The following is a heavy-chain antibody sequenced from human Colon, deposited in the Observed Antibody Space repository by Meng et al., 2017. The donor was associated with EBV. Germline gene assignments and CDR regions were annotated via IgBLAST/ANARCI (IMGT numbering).Heavy chain of an antibody. V-gene: IGHV4-34*12. D-gene: IGHD2-8*02. Sequence: QGQLQQRGAGLLKPSEPLSLPCAVNGGSLSGAYWNWIRQPPGKGLEWIGEIIHGGSPSYNPSLKSRVTISIDTSKNQLSLMLSSVTAADTAVYYCARRPTGIDYWGQGTLVTVSS. J-gene: IGHJ4*02. CDR2: IIHGGSP. CDR1: GGSLSGAY. CDR3: ARRPTGIDY.